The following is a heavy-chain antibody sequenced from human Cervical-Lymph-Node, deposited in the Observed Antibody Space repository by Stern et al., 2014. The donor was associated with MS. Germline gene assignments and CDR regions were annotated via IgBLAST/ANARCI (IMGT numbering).Heavy chain of an antibody. CDR2: IYYSGST. CDR3: ARVSYGDYDEYFDL. J-gene: IGHJ2*01. V-gene: IGHV4-59*01. CDR1: GGSISSYY. D-gene: IGHD4-17*01. Sequence: QVQLQESGPGLVKPSETLSLTCTVSGGSISSYYWSWIRQPPGKGLERIGYIYYSGSTNYNPSLKSRVTIAVDTSKNQFSLKLSSVTAADTAVYYCARVSYGDYDEYFDLWGRGTLVTVSS.